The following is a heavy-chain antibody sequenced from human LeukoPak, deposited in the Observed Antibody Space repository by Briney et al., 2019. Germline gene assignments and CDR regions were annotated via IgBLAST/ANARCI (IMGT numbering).Heavy chain of an antibody. CDR1: GFTFSSYS. Sequence: GGSLRLSCAASGFTFSSYSMNWVRQAPGKGLEWVSSISSSSSYIYYADSVKGRFTISRDNAKNSLYLQMNSLRAEDTAVYYCARDMGELFRFDYWGQGTLVTVSS. CDR2: ISSSSSYI. CDR3: ARDMGELFRFDY. D-gene: IGHD3-16*01. V-gene: IGHV3-21*01. J-gene: IGHJ4*02.